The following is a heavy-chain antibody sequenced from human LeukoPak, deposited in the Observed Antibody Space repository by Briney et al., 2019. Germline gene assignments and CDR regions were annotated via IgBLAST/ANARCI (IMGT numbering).Heavy chain of an antibody. J-gene: IGHJ4*02. V-gene: IGHV3-33*01. Sequence: PGRSLRLSCAASGFTFSSYGFHWVSHAPGKGLEWVAVIWSDGSYKYYADSVKGRFTISRDDSKNTLYLQMNSLRAEDTAVYYCARDFSLQLFDYWGQGTLVTVFS. D-gene: IGHD5-24*01. CDR2: IWSDGSYK. CDR1: GFTFSSYG. CDR3: ARDFSLQLFDY.